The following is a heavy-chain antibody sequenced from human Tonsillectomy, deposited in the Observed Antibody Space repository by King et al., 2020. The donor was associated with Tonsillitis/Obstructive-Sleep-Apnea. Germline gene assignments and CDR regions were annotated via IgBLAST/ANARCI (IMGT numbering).Heavy chain of an antibody. D-gene: IGHD3-9*01. Sequence: VQLVESEGGVVQPGRSLRLSCAASGFTFSTYAMHWVHQAPGKGLEWVAIISYDGSNKYYADSVKGRFTISRDNSKNKLYLKMNRLRAEDTAVYYCASLYYDILTCYYDPYYYYYMDVWGKGTTVTVSS. CDR3: ASLYYDILTCYYDPYYYYYMDV. J-gene: IGHJ6*03. CDR2: ISYDGSNK. CDR1: GFTFSTYA. V-gene: IGHV3-30*04.